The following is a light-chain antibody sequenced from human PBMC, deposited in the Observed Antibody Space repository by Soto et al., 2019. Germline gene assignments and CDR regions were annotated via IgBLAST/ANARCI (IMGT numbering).Light chain of an antibody. CDR3: SSYAGNNNVV. V-gene: IGLV2-8*01. CDR2: EVT. CDR1: SSDVGAYNY. J-gene: IGLJ2*01. Sequence: QSVLTQPPSASGSPGQSVTISCTGSSSDVGAYNYVSWYQQHPGKAPKLMICEVTKRPSGVPDRFSGSKSGNTASLTVSGLQTEDEADYYCSSYAGNNNVVFGGGTKLTVL.